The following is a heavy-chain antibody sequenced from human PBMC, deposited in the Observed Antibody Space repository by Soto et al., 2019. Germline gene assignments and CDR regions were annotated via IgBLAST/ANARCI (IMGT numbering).Heavy chain of an antibody. Sequence: SETLSLTCTVSGGSISSYYWSWIRQPAGKGLEWIGRIYTSGSTNYNPSLKSRVTMSVDTSKNQFSLKLSSVTAADTAVYYCASQPASLPHHWFDPWGQGTLVTVSS. V-gene: IGHV4-4*07. CDR3: ASQPASLPHHWFDP. CDR1: GGSISSYY. CDR2: IYTSGST. D-gene: IGHD6-6*01. J-gene: IGHJ5*02.